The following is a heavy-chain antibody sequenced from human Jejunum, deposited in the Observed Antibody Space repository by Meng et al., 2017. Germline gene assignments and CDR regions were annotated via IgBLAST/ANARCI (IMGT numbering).Heavy chain of an antibody. V-gene: IGHV3-23*01. CDR2: ISGSGGST. D-gene: IGHD3-3*02. CDR3: AKTPRSTIFGVVIHYYFDY. Sequence: GGSLRLSCAASGFTFSNYATSWVRQAPGKGLEWVSSISGSGGSTYYADSVKGRFTISRDNSKNTLYLQMNSLRAEDTAVYYCAKTPRSTIFGVVIHYYFDYWGQGTLVTVSS. J-gene: IGHJ4*02. CDR1: GFTFSNYA.